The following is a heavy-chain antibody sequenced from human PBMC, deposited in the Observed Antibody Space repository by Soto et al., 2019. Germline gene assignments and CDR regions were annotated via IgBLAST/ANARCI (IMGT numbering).Heavy chain of an antibody. J-gene: IGHJ6*03. Sequence: GGSLRLSCAASGFTFSSYAMSWVRQAPGKGLEWVSAISGSGGSTYYADSVKGRFTISRDNSKNTLYLQMNSLRAEDTAVYYCAKDLRGREYYYYMDVWGKGTTVTVSS. CDR2: ISGSGGST. D-gene: IGHD3-16*01. CDR3: AKDLRGREYYYYMDV. V-gene: IGHV3-23*01. CDR1: GFTFSSYA.